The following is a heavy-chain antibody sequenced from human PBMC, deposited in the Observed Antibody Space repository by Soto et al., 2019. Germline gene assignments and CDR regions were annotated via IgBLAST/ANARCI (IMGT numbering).Heavy chain of an antibody. J-gene: IGHJ4*02. CDR3: ARDMYDGDYFDY. D-gene: IGHD2-8*01. V-gene: IGHV4-31*03. Sequence: QVQLQESGPGLVKPSQTLSLTCTVSGGSISSGGYYWSWIRQHPGKGLEWIGYIYYSGSTYYNPSLRSRVTISVDTPKNQFSLKLSSVTAADTAVYYCARDMYDGDYFDYWGQGTLVTVSS. CDR2: IYYSGST. CDR1: GGSISSGGYY.